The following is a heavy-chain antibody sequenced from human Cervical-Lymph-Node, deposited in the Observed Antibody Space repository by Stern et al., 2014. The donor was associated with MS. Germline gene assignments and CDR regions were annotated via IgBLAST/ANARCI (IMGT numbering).Heavy chain of an antibody. V-gene: IGHV3-30*18. D-gene: IGHD3-22*01. CDR1: GFTFSLYD. J-gene: IGHJ5*02. Sequence: QVQLVQSGGGVVQPGRSLRLSCAASGFTFSLYDMHWVRQAPGKGLEWVAAISYDGDNKFYTDSVKGRFTISRDSSKSTLYLQLNSLRPEDTAIYYCAKDPRIYDSSVYLDAWGQGTLVTVSS. CDR3: AKDPRIYDSSVYLDA. CDR2: ISYDGDNK.